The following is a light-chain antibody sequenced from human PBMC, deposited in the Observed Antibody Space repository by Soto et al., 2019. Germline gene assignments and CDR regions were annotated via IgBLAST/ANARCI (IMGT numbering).Light chain of an antibody. Sequence: EIVLTQSPGTLSLSPGERAPLSRRASQSISSNYLAWYQQKPGQAPRLLIYGASSRATGIPDRFSGSASGTDFTLTISRLEPEDFAVYYCQQYGFSLITFGQGTRLEIK. CDR2: GAS. CDR3: QQYGFSLIT. CDR1: QSISSNY. J-gene: IGKJ5*01. V-gene: IGKV3-20*01.